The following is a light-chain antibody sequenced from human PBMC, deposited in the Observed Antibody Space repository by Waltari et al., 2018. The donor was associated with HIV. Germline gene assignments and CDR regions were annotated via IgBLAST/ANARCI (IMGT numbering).Light chain of an antibody. CDR3: VAWDDTLSALF. CDR2: ANN. CDR1: SANIGAGYD. J-gene: IGLJ2*01. Sequence: QSVLTQPPSVSGAPGQRVTISCTGSSANIGAGYDVHWYQQLPGTAPKLLIYANNNRPSGVPDRISGSKSGTAAYLAISGLRSEDEADYYCVAWDDTLSALFFGGGTKLTVL. V-gene: IGLV1-40*01.